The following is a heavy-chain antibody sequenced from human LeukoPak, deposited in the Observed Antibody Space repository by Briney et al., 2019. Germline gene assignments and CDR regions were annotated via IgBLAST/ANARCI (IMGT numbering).Heavy chain of an antibody. J-gene: IGHJ4*02. V-gene: IGHV1-18*01. Sequence: PVASVKVSCKASGYTFTSYGISWVRQAPGQGLEWMGWISAYNGNTNYAQKLQGRVTMTTDTSTSTAYMELRSLRSDDTAVYYCARDRVISGYCSGGSCPFDYWGQGTLVTVSS. CDR2: ISAYNGNT. CDR1: GYTFTSYG. D-gene: IGHD2-15*01. CDR3: ARDRVISGYCSGGSCPFDY.